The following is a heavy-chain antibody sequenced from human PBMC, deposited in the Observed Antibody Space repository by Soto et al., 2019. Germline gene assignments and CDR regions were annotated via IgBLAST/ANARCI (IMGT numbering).Heavy chain of an antibody. Sequence: GESLQIPCKGSGYSFTSYWIVWVRQMPGKGLEWMGIIYPGDSDTRYSPSFQGQVTTSADKSISTAYLQWSSLKASDTVMYYCARHRAVIVVVVADGQEDYYYYMEVWGKGTTVTVSS. V-gene: IGHV5-51*01. CDR2: IYPGDSDT. CDR1: GYSFTSYW. CDR3: ARHRAVIVVVVADGQEDYYYYMEV. J-gene: IGHJ6*03. D-gene: IGHD2-15*01.